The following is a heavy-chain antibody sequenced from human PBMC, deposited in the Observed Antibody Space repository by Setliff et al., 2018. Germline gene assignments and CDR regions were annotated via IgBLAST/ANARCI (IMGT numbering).Heavy chain of an antibody. CDR3: ARDRTY. J-gene: IGHJ4*02. CDR1: GGSFSDYY. V-gene: IGHV4-34*01. CDR2: INHSGST. Sequence: PSETLSLTCAAHGGSFSDYYWTWIRQPPGKGLEWIGEINHSGSTKYSPSLESRVTMSVETSMNQFSLNLNSVTAADTAVYYCARDRTYWGQGTLVTVSS.